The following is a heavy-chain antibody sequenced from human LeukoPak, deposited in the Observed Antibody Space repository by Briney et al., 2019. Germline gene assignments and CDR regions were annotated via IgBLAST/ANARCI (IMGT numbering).Heavy chain of an antibody. J-gene: IGHJ4*02. CDR2: ISTYNGTT. D-gene: IGHD2-21*02. Sequence: GASVTVSCKASVYTFTSYGISWVRQAPGQGLEWMGWISTYNGTTNYAQKLQGRVTMTTDTSTSTAYVELRSLRSDDTAVYYCARYCGGDCPVDYWGQGTLVTVSS. CDR1: VYTFTSYG. CDR3: ARYCGGDCPVDY. V-gene: IGHV1-18*01.